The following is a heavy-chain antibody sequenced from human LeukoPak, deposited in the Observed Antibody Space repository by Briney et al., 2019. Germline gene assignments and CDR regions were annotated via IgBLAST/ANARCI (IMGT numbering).Heavy chain of an antibody. CDR3: ARDPGSHNSSGWYDY. CDR2: ISYSASTI. CDR1: GFTFSDYY. V-gene: IGHV3-11*01. Sequence: MSGGSLRLSCTASGFTFSDYYMTWIRQAPGKGLECISYISYSASTIYYADSVRGRFTISRDNAKNSLYLQMNSLRAEDTALYYCARDPGSHNSSGWYDYWGQGTLVTVSS. J-gene: IGHJ4*02. D-gene: IGHD6-19*01.